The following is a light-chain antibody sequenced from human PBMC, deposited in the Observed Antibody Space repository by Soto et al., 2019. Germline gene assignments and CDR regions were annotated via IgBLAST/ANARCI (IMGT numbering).Light chain of an antibody. Sequence: AIRMTQSPSSLSASTGDMVTITCRASQGISSYLAWYQQKPGKAPKLLIYAASTLQSGVPSRFSGSGSGTEFTLTISGLQPDDFATYYCQQYDSFSWAFGQGTKVDIK. CDR3: QQYDSFSWA. V-gene: IGKV1-8*01. CDR1: QGISSY. J-gene: IGKJ1*01. CDR2: AAS.